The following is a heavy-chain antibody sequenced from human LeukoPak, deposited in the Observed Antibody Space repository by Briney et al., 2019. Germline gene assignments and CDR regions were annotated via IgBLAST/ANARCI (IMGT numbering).Heavy chain of an antibody. D-gene: IGHD5-24*01. CDR1: GFTFSSYW. CDR3: ARVRNRDGNNYSYYYNRDV. V-gene: IGHV3-74*01. Sequence: GGSLRLSCAASGFTFSSYWMHWVRQAPGEGLVWVSRINSDGSSTSYADSVKGRFTISRDNAKNTLYLQMNSLRAEDTAVYYCARVRNRDGNNYSYYYNRDVGAKGPRSPSP. J-gene: IGHJ6*03. CDR2: INSDGSST.